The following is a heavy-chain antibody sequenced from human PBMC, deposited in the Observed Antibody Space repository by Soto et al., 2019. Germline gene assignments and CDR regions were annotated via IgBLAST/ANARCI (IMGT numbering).Heavy chain of an antibody. D-gene: IGHD5-12*01. J-gene: IGHJ4*02. CDR1: GGSISSGGYY. Sequence: SETLSLTCTVSGGSISSGGYYWSWIRQHPGKGLEWIGYIYYSGSTYYNPSLKSRVTISVDTSKNQFSLKLSSVTAADTAVYYCARGYSGRGVATIGFDYWGQGTLVTVSS. CDR2: IYYSGST. CDR3: ARGYSGRGVATIGFDY. V-gene: IGHV4-31*03.